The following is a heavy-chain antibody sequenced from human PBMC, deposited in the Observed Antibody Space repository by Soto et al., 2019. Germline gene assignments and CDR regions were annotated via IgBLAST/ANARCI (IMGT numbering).Heavy chain of an antibody. CDR1: GFGVSNYG. Sequence: QVQLVESGGGVVQPGESLRLSCAASGFGVSNYGMHWVRQAPGKGLEWVAVIWKDENNKYYRDSVKGRFTISRDNSKNTVELQMSRLRGEDTAVYYWARGEALTDAACAIWGQGTMVTVSS. V-gene: IGHV3-33*01. D-gene: IGHD6-25*01. CDR3: ARGEALTDAACAI. J-gene: IGHJ3*02. CDR2: IWKDENNK.